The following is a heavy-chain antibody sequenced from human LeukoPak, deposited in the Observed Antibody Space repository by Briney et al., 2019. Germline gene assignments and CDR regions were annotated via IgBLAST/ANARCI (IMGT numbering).Heavy chain of an antibody. CDR3: VEDRQQLVNHYFDY. CDR2: IDSYGATT. J-gene: IGHJ4*02. D-gene: IGHD6-13*01. V-gene: IGHV3-74*03. Sequence: GGSLRLSCAASAFIFSNYWMHWVRQAPGKGLVWVSRIDSYGATTTYADSVKDRFTISRDNAKNTLHLQMNSLRIDDTAVYYCVEDRQQLVNHYFDYWGQGTLVTVSS. CDR1: AFIFSNYW.